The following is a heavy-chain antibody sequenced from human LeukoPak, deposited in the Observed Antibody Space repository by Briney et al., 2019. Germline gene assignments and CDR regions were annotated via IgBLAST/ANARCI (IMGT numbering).Heavy chain of an antibody. CDR3: ARESGGNGDIDY. J-gene: IGHJ4*02. V-gene: IGHV3-48*02. Sequence: GGSLRLSCAVFGLNYNDAWMSWVRQAPGKGLEWVSYISRSSTTIYYADSVKGRFTISRDNAKNSLYLQMNSLRDEDTAVYYCARESGGNGDIDYWGQGTLVTVSS. CDR2: ISRSSTTI. D-gene: IGHD1-1*01. CDR1: GLNYNDAW.